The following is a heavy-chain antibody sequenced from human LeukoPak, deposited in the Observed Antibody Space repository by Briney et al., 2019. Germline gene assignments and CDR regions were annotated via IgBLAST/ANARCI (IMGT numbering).Heavy chain of an antibody. CDR3: ARVPYYYDSSDYGMDV. J-gene: IGHJ6*02. CDR1: GGSISCGDYY. V-gene: IGHV4-30-4*01. Sequence: SETLSLTCTVSGGSISCGDYYWSWIRQPPGKGLKWIGYIFYSGNTYYNPSLKSRVPISVDTSKNRFSLKLSSVTAADTAVYYCARVPYYYDSSDYGMDVWGQGTTVTVSS. D-gene: IGHD3-22*01. CDR2: IFYSGNT.